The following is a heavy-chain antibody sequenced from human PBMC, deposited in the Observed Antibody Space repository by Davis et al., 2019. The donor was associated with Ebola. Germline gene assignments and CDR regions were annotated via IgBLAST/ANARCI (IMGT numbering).Heavy chain of an antibody. D-gene: IGHD3-10*01. V-gene: IGHV3-53*04. CDR3: ARHDYYGSGSGMDV. J-gene: IGHJ6*02. CDR2: IYSGGST. CDR1: GFTVSSNY. Sequence: GGSLRLSCAASGFTVSSNYMSWVRQAPGKGLEWVSVIYSGGSTYYADSVKGRFTISRHNSKNTLYLQMNSLRAEDTAVYYCARHDYYGSGSGMDVWGQGTTVTVSS.